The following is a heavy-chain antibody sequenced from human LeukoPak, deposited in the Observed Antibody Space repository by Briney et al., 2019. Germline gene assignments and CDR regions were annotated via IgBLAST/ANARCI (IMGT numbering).Heavy chain of an antibody. D-gene: IGHD2-15*01. CDR3: AKREYCSGPKWPDAFDF. CDR1: GFTSSENW. J-gene: IGHJ3*01. V-gene: IGHV3-74*01. Sequence: GGSLRLSFAASGFTSSENWMHWVRQGPGKGLVWVSRINRDGSSTSYADSVKGRFTISRDNSKNTLYLQMSSLRAEDTAVYYCAKREYCSGPKWPDAFDFWGQGTMVTVSS. CDR2: INRDGSST.